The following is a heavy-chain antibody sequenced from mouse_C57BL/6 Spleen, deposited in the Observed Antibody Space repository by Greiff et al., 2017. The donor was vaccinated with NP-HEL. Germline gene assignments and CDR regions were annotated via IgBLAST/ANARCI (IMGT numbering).Heavy chain of an antibody. CDR2: IDPSDSYT. J-gene: IGHJ2*01. CDR3: ARRGNYYFDD. Sequence: VQLQQSGAELVMPGASVKLSCKASGYTFTSYWMHWVKQRPGQGLEWIGEIDPSDSYTNYNQKFKGKSTLTVDKSSSTAYMQLSSLTSEDSAVYYCARRGNYYFDDWGQGTTLTVSS. D-gene: IGHD2-1*01. V-gene: IGHV1-69*01. CDR1: GYTFTSYW.